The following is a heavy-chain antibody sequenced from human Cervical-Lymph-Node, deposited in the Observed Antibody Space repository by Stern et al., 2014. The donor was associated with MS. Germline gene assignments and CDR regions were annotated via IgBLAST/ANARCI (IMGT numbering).Heavy chain of an antibody. Sequence: QVQLQQSGPGLVKPSETLSLTCTVSGGSISSYYWSWIRQPPGKGLEWIGYIYYSGSTNYNPSLKSRVTISVDTSKNQFSLKLSSVTAADTAVYYCARDTRLTIFGVANWYFDLWGRGTLVTVSS. CDR1: GGSISSYY. CDR3: ARDTRLTIFGVANWYFDL. D-gene: IGHD3-3*01. CDR2: IYYSGST. V-gene: IGHV4-59*01. J-gene: IGHJ2*01.